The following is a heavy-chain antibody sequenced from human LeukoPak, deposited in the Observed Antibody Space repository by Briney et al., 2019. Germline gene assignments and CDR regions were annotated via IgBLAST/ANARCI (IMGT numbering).Heavy chain of an antibody. J-gene: IGHJ6*02. CDR2: IRSKANSYAT. V-gene: IGHV3-73*01. Sequence: QPGGSLRLSCAASGFTFSGSTMHWVRQASGKGLEWVGRIRSKANSYATAYAASVNGRLTISRDDSKNTAYLQMNSLRTEDTAVYYCARGSNRVPSKGGVSTNSHYYYGMDVWGQGTTVTVSS. CDR3: ARGSNRVPSKGGVSTNSHYYYGMDV. D-gene: IGHD3-16*01. CDR1: GFTFSGST.